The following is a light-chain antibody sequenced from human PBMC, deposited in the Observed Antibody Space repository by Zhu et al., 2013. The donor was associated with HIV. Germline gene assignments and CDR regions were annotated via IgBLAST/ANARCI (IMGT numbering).Light chain of an antibody. V-gene: IGKV3-20*01. CDR2: GAS. Sequence: EIVLTQSPGTLSLSPGERATLSCRASQTVRSNYLAWYQQNPGQAPRLLIYGASSRATGIPDRFSGSGSGTDFTLTISGLEPEDFAVYYCHQYNEWPYSFGQGTKLEIK. CDR3: HQYNEWPYS. J-gene: IGKJ2*03. CDR1: QTVRSNY.